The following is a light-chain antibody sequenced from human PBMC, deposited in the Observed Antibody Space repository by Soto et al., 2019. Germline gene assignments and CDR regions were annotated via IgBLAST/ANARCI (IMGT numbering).Light chain of an antibody. J-gene: IGLJ3*02. Sequence: QSVLTQPASVSGSPGQSITISCTGTSSDVGGYNYVSWYQPHPGKAPKLMIYDVSNRPSGVSNRFSGSKSGNTASLTISGLQDEDEADYYCSSYTSSSTRVFGGGTKLTVL. CDR2: DVS. CDR3: SSYTSSSTRV. V-gene: IGLV2-14*01. CDR1: SSDVGGYNY.